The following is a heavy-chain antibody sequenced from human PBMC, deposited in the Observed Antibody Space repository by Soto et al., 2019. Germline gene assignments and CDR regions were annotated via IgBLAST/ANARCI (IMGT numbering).Heavy chain of an antibody. Sequence: QVQLVQSGAEVKKPGASVEVSCKTSGYTFSDHYTHWVRQAPGQGLEWMGWINPNSGGTGYAEKFQGRVTMTRDTSISTAYMELNRQNSDDTAVYYCVRGGPVAGPTSSEAYHPFDFWGQGTLVTVSS. J-gene: IGHJ4*02. CDR1: GYTFSDHY. CDR3: VRGGPVAGPTSSEAYHPFDF. D-gene: IGHD6-19*01. V-gene: IGHV1-2*02. CDR2: INPNSGGT.